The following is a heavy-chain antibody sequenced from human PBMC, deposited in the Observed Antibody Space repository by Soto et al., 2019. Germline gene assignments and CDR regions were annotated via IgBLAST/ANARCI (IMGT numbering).Heavy chain of an antibody. J-gene: IGHJ6*02. D-gene: IGHD4-4*01. CDR2: IIPLFRTP. CDR3: ARDNDRLQLGGNYCYSLDV. V-gene: IGHV1-69*12. Sequence: QVQLVQSGAEMKEPGSSVKVSCKTSGGTFSSSAISWLRQAPGQGLEWMGGIIPLFRTPDYAQKFQGRVTMAADESTSTAYMELSSLRSEDTAVYYCARDNDRLQLGGNYCYSLDVWGQGTTITVSS. CDR1: GGTFSSSA.